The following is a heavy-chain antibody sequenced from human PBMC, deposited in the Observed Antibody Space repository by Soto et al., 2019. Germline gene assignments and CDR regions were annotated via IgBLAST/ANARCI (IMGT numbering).Heavy chain of an antibody. CDR1: GGTFSSYA. J-gene: IGHJ6*02. D-gene: IGHD3-9*01. CDR3: AGGGGEYDILTADQVPHYYYGMDV. Sequence: SVKVSCKASGGTFSSYAISWVRQAPGQGLEWMGGIIPIFGTANYAQKFQGRVTITADESTSTAYMELSSLRSEDTAVYYCAGGGGEYDILTADQVPHYYYGMDVWGQGTTVTVSS. V-gene: IGHV1-69*13. CDR2: IIPIFGTA.